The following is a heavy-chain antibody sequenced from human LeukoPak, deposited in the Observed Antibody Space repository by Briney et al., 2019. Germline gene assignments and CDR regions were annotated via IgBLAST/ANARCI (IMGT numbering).Heavy chain of an antibody. CDR2: INHSGST. J-gene: IGHJ3*02. V-gene: IGHV4-34*01. CDR1: GGSFRGYH. CDR3: AFGERYFAFDI. Sequence: PSETLSLTCAVYGGSFRGYHWSWTRQPPGKGLEWIGEINHSGSTNYNPSLKSRVTISVDTSKHQFSLKLSSVTAADTAVYYCAFGERYFAFDIWGQGTMVTASS. D-gene: IGHD3-10*01.